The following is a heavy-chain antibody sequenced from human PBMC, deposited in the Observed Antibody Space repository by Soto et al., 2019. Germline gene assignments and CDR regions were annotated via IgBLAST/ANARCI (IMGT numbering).Heavy chain of an antibody. CDR3: ARALMVRGEYLGYYFVY. Sequence: SETLSLTCAVSSGSISGSNWWWWVRHPRGKGLEWIGEIYHSGSTNYNPSLKSRVTISVDKSKNQFSLKLSSVTAADTAVYYCARALMVRGEYLGYYFVYWGQGTLVTVS. D-gene: IGHD3-10*01. CDR1: SGSISGSNW. V-gene: IGHV4-4*02. CDR2: IYHSGST. J-gene: IGHJ4*02.